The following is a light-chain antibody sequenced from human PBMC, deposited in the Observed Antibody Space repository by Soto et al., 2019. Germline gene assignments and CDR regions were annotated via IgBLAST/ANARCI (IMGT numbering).Light chain of an antibody. CDR1: QSVSSD. J-gene: IGKJ4*01. CDR2: AAS. V-gene: IGKV3-15*01. Sequence: EIVMTQSRSTLSGDPGERATLSWGASQSVSSDLAWYQQKTGQSPRLLIYAASTRATGIPARFSGSVYGTDFTLTISSLQSEDLALYSCQQYNNWYLTFGGGTKVDIK. CDR3: QQYNNWYLT.